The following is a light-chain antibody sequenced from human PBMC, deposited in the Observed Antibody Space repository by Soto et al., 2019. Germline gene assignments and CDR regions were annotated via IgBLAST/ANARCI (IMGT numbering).Light chain of an antibody. J-gene: IGKJ5*01. CDR3: QQYNSYSIT. CDR1: QSISGW. CDR2: DAS. V-gene: IGKV1-5*01. Sequence: DIQMTQSPSTLSASVGDRVTITCRASQSISGWLAWYQQKPGKAPKLLIYDASSLESGVPSRFSGSGSGTEFTLTISSLQPDDFATYYCQQYNSYSITCGQGTRLEIK.